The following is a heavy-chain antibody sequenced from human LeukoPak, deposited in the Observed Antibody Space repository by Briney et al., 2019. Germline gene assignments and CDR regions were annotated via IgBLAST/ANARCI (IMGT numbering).Heavy chain of an antibody. CDR1: GYTFTSYH. CDR2: INPNSGGT. CDR3: ARHSSSYLDYWGQ. D-gene: IGHD6-13*01. Sequence: ASVKVSCKASGYTFTSYHMHWVRQAPGQGLEWMGWINPNSGGTNYAQKFQGRVTMTRDTSISTAYMELSRLRSDDTAVYYCARHSSSYLDYWGQGGQGTLVTVSS. J-gene: IGHJ4*02. V-gene: IGHV1-2*02.